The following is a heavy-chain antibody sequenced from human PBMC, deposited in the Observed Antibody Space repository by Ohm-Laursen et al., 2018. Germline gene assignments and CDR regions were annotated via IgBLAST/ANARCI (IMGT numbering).Heavy chain of an antibody. Sequence: SLRLSCTASGFTFSSYGMHWVRQAPGKGLEWVAVIWYDGSNKYYADSVKGRFTISRDNSKNTLYLQMNSLRAEDTAVYYCARANWNEGDRYYYGMDVWGQGTTVTVSS. D-gene: IGHD1-1*01. V-gene: IGHV3-33*01. CDR2: IWYDGSNK. CDR3: ARANWNEGDRYYYGMDV. CDR1: GFTFSSYG. J-gene: IGHJ6*02.